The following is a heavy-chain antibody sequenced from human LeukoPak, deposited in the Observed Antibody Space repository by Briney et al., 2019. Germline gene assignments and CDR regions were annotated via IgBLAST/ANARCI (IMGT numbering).Heavy chain of an antibody. J-gene: IGHJ4*02. Sequence: SETLSLTCAVYGGSFSGYYWSWIRQPPGKGLEWIGEINHSGSTNYNPSLKSRLTISVDTSKNQFSLKLSSVTAADTAVYYCARHSPSYCSTTTCSLFDYWGQGTLVTVSS. V-gene: IGHV4-34*01. CDR2: INHSGST. CDR3: ARHSPSYCSTTTCSLFDY. D-gene: IGHD2-2*01. CDR1: GGSFSGYY.